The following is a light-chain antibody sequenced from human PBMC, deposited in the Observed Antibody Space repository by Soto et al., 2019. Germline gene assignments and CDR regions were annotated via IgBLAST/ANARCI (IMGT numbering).Light chain of an antibody. CDR3: TSYSRYRVLV. CDR1: SSDIGGYKY. V-gene: IGLV2-14*01. CDR2: EVS. Sequence: QSGLTQPASVSGSLGQSITISGTGTSSDIGGYKYVSWYQHHPGKAPKLIIFEVSNRPSGVSDRFSGSNSGNTASLTISGLQAEDGADYYCTSYSRYRVLVFGGGTKVTVL. J-gene: IGLJ3*02.